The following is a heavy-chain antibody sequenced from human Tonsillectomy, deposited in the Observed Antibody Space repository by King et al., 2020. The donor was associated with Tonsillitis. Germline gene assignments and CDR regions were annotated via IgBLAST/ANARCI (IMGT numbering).Heavy chain of an antibody. CDR3: AKVGTSDILSNSERRPYFDY. CDR2: VSGTSGIK. CDR1: GCTFSTYA. J-gene: IGHJ4*02. V-gene: IGHV3-23*04. D-gene: IGHD3-9*01. Sequence: VQLVESGGGLVQPGGSLRLSCAASGCTFSTYAMSWVRQAPGKGLEWVSTVSGTSGIKYFADSVKGRFTISRDNSKNTVFLQMNSLRAEDTAIYYCAKVGTSDILSNSERRPYFDYWGQGTLVTVSS.